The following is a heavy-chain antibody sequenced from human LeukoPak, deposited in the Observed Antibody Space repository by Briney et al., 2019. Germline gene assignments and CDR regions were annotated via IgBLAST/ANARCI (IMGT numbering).Heavy chain of an antibody. CDR1: GGSISSGDYY. CDR2: IYYSGNT. V-gene: IGHV4-30-4*01. CDR3: ARDQGGSGTYPFDY. D-gene: IGHD3-10*01. Sequence: SQTPSLTCTVSGGSISSGDYYWSWLRQPPGKGLEWIGYIYYSGNTYYNPSLKSRISISVDTSKNQFSLKLSSVTAADTAVYYCARDQGGSGTYPFDYWGQGTLVTVSS. J-gene: IGHJ4*02.